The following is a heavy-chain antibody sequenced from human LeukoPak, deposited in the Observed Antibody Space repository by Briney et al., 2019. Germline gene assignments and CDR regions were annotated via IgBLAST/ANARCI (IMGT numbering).Heavy chain of an antibody. Sequence: GASVKVSCKASGFTFTSSAVQWVRQARGQRLEWIGWIVVGSGNTNYAQKFQERVTITRDMSTSTAYMELSSLRSEDTAVYYCAADSDEGIVGATDYYYYYMDVWGKGTTVTVSS. J-gene: IGHJ6*03. CDR1: GFTFTSSA. V-gene: IGHV1-58*01. CDR3: AADSDEGIVGATDYYYYYMDV. CDR2: IVVGSGNT. D-gene: IGHD1-26*01.